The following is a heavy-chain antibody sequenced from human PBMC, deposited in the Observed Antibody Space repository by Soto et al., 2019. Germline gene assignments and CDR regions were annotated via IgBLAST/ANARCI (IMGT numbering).Heavy chain of an antibody. Sequence: GGSLRLSCAASGFTFSSYGMHWVRQAPGKGLEWVAVIWYDGSNKYYADSVKGRFTISRDNSKNTLYLQMNSLRAEDTAVYYCARDTQSPSSWDYYFDYWGQGTLVTVSS. J-gene: IGHJ4*02. CDR1: GFTFSSYG. D-gene: IGHD6-13*01. CDR2: IWYDGSNK. V-gene: IGHV3-33*01. CDR3: ARDTQSPSSWDYYFDY.